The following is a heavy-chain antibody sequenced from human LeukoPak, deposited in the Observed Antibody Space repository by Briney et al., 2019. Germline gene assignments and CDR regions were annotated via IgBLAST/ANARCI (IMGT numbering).Heavy chain of an antibody. J-gene: IGHJ4*02. D-gene: IGHD5-12*01. CDR2: INPNSGGT. CDR1: GYTFTGYY. V-gene: IGHV1-2*02. CDR3: ARAYSGYEAFDY. Sequence: GASVKVSCKAPGYTFTGYYIHWVRQAPGQGLEWMGWINPNSGGTNYAQKFQGRVTMTRDTSITYMELSRLRSDDTAVYYCARAYSGYEAFDYWGQGTLVTVSS.